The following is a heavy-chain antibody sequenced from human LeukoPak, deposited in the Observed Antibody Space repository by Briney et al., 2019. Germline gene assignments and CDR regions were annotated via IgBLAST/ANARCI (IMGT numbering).Heavy chain of an antibody. V-gene: IGHV4-4*09. J-gene: IGHJ6*03. D-gene: IGHD2-15*01. CDR2: ILSSVST. CDR1: GDSINDHY. CDR3: ARQRCSGGSCYRVDQLYYMDV. Sequence: PSETLSLTCTVSGDSINDHYWSWIRQPPGEGRGWIAHILSSVSTNYNPSLKSRVTISIDTSKSQFSLKLTSVTAADAGVYYCARQRCSGGSCYRVDQLYYMDVWGKGTTVTVSS.